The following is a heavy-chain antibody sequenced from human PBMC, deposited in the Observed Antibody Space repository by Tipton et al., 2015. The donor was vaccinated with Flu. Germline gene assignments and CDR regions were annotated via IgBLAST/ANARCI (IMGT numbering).Heavy chain of an antibody. J-gene: IGHJ5*02. V-gene: IGHV4-38-2*02. CDR2: IFRTGNT. Sequence: TLSLTCTISGDSISSDYYWGWIRQPPGKGLEWIGNIFRTGNTYHNPSLKSRVTMSVDSSKNQFSLKVFSVTAADTAVYYCARRVYSNYVSDPKSWFDPWGQGILVTVSS. D-gene: IGHD4-11*01. CDR1: GDSISSDYY. CDR3: ARRVYSNYVSDPKSWFDP.